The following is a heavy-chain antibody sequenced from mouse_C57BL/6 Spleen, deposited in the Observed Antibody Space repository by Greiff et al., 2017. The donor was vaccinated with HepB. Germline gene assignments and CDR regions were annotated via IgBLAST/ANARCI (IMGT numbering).Heavy chain of an antibody. D-gene: IGHD2-4*01. Sequence: QVQLQQSGTELVKPGASVKLSCKASGYTFTSYWMHWVKQRPGQGLEWIGNINPSNGGTNYNEKFKSKATLTVDKSSSTAYMQLSSLTSEDSAVYYCARGTIWDYEKNFDYWGQGTTLTVSS. CDR1: GYTFTSYW. CDR3: ARGTIWDYEKNFDY. CDR2: INPSNGGT. V-gene: IGHV1-53*01. J-gene: IGHJ2*01.